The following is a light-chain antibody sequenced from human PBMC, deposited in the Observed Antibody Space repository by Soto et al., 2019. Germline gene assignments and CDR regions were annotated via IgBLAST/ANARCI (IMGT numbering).Light chain of an antibody. CDR1: QSISSS. CDR3: QQYDSLPLT. V-gene: IGKV1-39*01. Sequence: IHMAHSPSSLSASFGYRFTITCRTSQSISSSLNWYQQKPGKAPKLLISAASTLQSGVPSRFSGGGSGTDFTLTIGSLQPEDIATYYCQQYDSLPLTFGQGTRLEIK. J-gene: IGKJ5*01. CDR2: AAS.